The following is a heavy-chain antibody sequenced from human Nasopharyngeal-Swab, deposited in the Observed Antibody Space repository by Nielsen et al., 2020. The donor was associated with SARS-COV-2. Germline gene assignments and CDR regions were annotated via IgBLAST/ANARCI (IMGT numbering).Heavy chain of an antibody. Sequence: GESLKISCAASGFTFSSYAMSWVRQAPGKGLEWVSAISGSGGSTYYADSVKGRFTISRDNSKNTLYLQMNSLRAEDTAVYYCAKDDYYDSSGYTSDAFGIWGQGTMVTVSS. V-gene: IGHV3-23*01. CDR1: GFTFSSYA. J-gene: IGHJ3*02. CDR2: ISGSGGST. CDR3: AKDDYYDSSGYTSDAFGI. D-gene: IGHD3-22*01.